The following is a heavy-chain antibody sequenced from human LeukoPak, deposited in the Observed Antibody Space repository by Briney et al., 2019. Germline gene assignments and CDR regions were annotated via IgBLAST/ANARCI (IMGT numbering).Heavy chain of an antibody. Sequence: GGSLRLSCAASGFTFSSYAMHWVRQAPGKGLEWVAVISYDGSNKYYADSVKGRFTISRDNSKNTLYLQMNSLRAEDTAVYYCARAPRLEWLLSNNNWFDPWGQGTLVTVSS. CDR3: ARAPRLEWLLSNNNWFDP. J-gene: IGHJ5*02. CDR1: GFTFSSYA. V-gene: IGHV3-30*04. CDR2: ISYDGSNK. D-gene: IGHD3-3*01.